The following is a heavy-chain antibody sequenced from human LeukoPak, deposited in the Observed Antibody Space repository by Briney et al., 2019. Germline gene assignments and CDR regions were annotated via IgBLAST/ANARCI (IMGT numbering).Heavy chain of an antibody. CDR3: ARESVDIVATVDY. V-gene: IGHV1-2*02. Sequence: AASVKVSFKASGYTFTVYYMHWVRQAPGQGLEWMGWINPNSGGTTYAQKFQGRVTMTRDTSISTAYMELSRLRSDDTAVYYCARESVDIVATVDYWGQGTLVTVSS. J-gene: IGHJ4*02. D-gene: IGHD5-12*01. CDR2: INPNSGGT. CDR1: GYTFTVYY.